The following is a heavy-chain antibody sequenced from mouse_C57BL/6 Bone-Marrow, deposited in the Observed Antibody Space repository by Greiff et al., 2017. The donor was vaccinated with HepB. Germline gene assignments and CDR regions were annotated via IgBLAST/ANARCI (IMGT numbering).Heavy chain of an antibody. CDR1: GYTFTSYW. CDR2: IYPGSGST. CDR3: AREITTVVATPFDY. J-gene: IGHJ2*01. D-gene: IGHD1-1*01. Sequence: QVQLQQPGAELVKPGASVKMSCKASGYTFTSYWITWVKQRPGQGLEWIGDIYPGSGSTNYNEKFKSKATLTVDTSSSTAYMQLSSLTSEDSAVYYCAREITTVVATPFDYWGQGTTLTVSS. V-gene: IGHV1-55*01.